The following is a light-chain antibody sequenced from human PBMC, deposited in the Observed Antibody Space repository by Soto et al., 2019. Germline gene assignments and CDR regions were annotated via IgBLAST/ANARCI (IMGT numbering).Light chain of an antibody. CDR2: GAT. CDR1: QSVSSK. V-gene: IGKV3-15*01. CDR3: QQRSNWLT. J-gene: IGKJ5*01. Sequence: ERVMTQPPATLSVSPGERASLSCRASQSVSSKLAWYQQKRGQAPRLLIYGATTRATGIPARFSGSGSGTDFTLTISSLEPEDFAVYYCQQRSNWLTFGQGTHWRL.